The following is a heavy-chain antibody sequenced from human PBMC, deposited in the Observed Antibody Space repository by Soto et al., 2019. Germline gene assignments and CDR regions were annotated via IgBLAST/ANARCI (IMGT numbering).Heavy chain of an antibody. CDR1: GFTFSSYA. D-gene: IGHD3-10*01. CDR2: ISGSGGST. J-gene: IGHJ4*02. Sequence: GGSLRLSCAASGFTFSSYAMSWVRQAPGKGLEWVSAISGSGGSTYYADSVKGRFTISRDNSKNTLYLQMNSLRAEDTAVYYCCQANPLNYYGSGSPFDYWGQGTLVTVSS. V-gene: IGHV3-23*01. CDR3: CQANPLNYYGSGSPFDY.